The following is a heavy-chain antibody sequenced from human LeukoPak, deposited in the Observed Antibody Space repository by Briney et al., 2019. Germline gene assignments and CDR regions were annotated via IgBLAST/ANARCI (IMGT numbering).Heavy chain of an antibody. J-gene: IGHJ2*01. CDR2: IYHSGST. CDR3: ARLLPVAARGWYFDL. V-gene: IGHV4-59*01. Sequence: SETLSLTCTVSGDFITSDYWSWIRQPPGKGLECIGYIYHSGSTKCNASLKSRLTLSVDTSKNQSSLKLTSVTAADTAMYYCARLLPVAARGWYFDLWGRGTLVSVSS. D-gene: IGHD6-19*01. CDR1: GDFITSDY.